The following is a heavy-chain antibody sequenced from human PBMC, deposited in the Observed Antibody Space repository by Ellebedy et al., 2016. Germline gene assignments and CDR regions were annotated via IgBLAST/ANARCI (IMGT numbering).Heavy chain of an antibody. CDR2: VYQSGRP. V-gene: IGHV4/OR15-8*01. CDR3: ATLYGLPNHL. Sequence: SETLSLTCDVSGDSITSAWWSWVRQTPGKRLEWIGEVYQSGRPNYNPSLKSRVTISVDESRNQVSLSVTSVTAADTAIYYCATLYGLPNHLWGHGIRVIVSS. D-gene: IGHD2-8*02. J-gene: IGHJ4*01. CDR1: GDSITSAW.